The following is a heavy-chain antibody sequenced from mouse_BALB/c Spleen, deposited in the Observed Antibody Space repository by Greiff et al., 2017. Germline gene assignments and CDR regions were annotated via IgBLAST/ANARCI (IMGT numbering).Heavy chain of an antibody. J-gene: IGHJ4*01. V-gene: IGHV3-2*02. CDR1: GYSITSDYA. CDR2: ISYSGST. D-gene: IGHD1-1*01. CDR3: ARRTYYYYAMDY. Sequence: EVKLMESGPGLVKPSQSLSLTCTVTGYSITSDYAWNWIRQFPGNKLEWMGYISYSGSTSYNPSLKSRISITRDTSKNQFFLQLNSVTTEDTATYYCARRTYYYYAMDYWGQGTSVTVSS.